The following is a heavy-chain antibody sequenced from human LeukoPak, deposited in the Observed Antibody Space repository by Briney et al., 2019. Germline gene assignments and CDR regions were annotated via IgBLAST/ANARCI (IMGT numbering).Heavy chain of an antibody. J-gene: IGHJ6*03. CDR1: GFTFSSYA. CDR3: AKDGYVDTAMVFYYYYMDV. CDR2: ISGSGGST. D-gene: IGHD5-18*01. Sequence: GGSLRLSCAASGFTFSSYAMSWVRQAPGKGLEWVSAISGSGGSTYYADSVKGRFTISRDNSKNTLYLQMNSLRAEDTAVYYCAKDGYVDTAMVFYYYYMDVWGKGTTVTVSS. V-gene: IGHV3-23*01.